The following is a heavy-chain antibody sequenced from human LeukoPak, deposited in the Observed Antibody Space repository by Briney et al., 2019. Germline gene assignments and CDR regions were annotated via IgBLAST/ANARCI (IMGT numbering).Heavy chain of an antibody. D-gene: IGHD1-1*01. Sequence: GGCRRLSCAASGFTVDDYTMDWVRQAPGKGREWVSLISWEGGSTYYADSVKGRFTIARDNSRTSLYLQMNSLRAEDTALYYCAKEATDSAAIDYWGQGTLVTVSS. J-gene: IGHJ4*02. CDR2: ISWEGGST. CDR3: AKEATDSAAIDY. CDR1: GFTVDDYT. V-gene: IGHV3-43*01.